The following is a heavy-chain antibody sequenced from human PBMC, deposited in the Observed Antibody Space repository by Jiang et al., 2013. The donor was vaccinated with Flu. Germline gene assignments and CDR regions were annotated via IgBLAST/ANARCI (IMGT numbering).Heavy chain of an antibody. CDR1: DDSVSTESYS. Sequence: GPGLVKPSETLSLTCTVSDDSVSTESYSWGWIRQPPGTGLEWIGSFYYSGGTYYNPSLKSRVTMPADTSKNQFFLHLTSVTATDTATYYCARFVRRYPYYFDSWGQGTLVTVSS. D-gene: IGHD3-16*02. V-gene: IGHV4-39*01. CDR3: ARFVRRYPYYFDS. J-gene: IGHJ4*02. CDR2: FYYSGGT.